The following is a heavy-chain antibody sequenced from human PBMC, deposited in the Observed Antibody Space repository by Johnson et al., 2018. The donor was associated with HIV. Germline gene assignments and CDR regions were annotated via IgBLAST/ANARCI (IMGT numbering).Heavy chain of an antibody. CDR3: AKESETYGGNIGFQHAFDI. V-gene: IGHV3-33*06. D-gene: IGHD4-23*01. CDR2: IWYDGSNK. Sequence: QVQLVESGGGVVQPGRSLRLSCAASGFTFSSYGMHWVRQAPGKGLEWVAVIWYDGSNKYYADSVKCRFTISRVNSKNTLYLQMNSLRADDTAVYYCAKESETYGGNIGFQHAFDIWGQGTMVTVSS. J-gene: IGHJ3*02. CDR1: GFTFSSYG.